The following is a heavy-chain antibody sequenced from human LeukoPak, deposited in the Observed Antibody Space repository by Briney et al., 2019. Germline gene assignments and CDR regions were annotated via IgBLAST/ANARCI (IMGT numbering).Heavy chain of an antibody. Sequence: PSETLSLTCTVSGGSISSSSYYWGWIRQPPGKGLEWIGSIYYSGSTYYNPSLKSRVTISVDTSKNQFSLKLSSVTAADTAVYYCARLPQGLELIYFDYWGQGTLVTVSS. J-gene: IGHJ4*02. V-gene: IGHV4-39*01. CDR1: GGSISSSSYY. CDR3: ARLPQGLELIYFDY. CDR2: IYYSGST. D-gene: IGHD1-7*01.